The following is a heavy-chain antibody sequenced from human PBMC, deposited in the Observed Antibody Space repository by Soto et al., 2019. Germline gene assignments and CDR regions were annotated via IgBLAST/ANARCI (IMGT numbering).Heavy chain of an antibody. CDR3: ARVGDGSSGPFDY. J-gene: IGHJ4*02. CDR2: INAGNGNT. CDR1: GYRFTSYA. V-gene: IGHV1-3*01. Sequence: GASVKLSCTASGYRFTSYAMHWVRQAPGQRLEWMGWINAGNGNTKYSQKFQGRVTITRDTSASTAYMELSSLRSEDTAVYYCARVGDGSSGPFDYWGQGTLVTVSS. D-gene: IGHD6-19*01.